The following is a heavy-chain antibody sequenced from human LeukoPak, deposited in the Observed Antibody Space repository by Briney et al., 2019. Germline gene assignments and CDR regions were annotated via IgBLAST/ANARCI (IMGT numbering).Heavy chain of an antibody. CDR3: ASLSMRYRFGEFDLDAFDI. D-gene: IGHD3-10*01. CDR2: FDPEDGET. V-gene: IGHV1-24*01. CDR1: GYTLTELS. Sequence: ASVKVSCKVSGYTLTELSMHWVRQAPGKGLEWMGGFDPEDGETIYAQKFQGRVTMTEDTSTDTAYMELSSLRSEDTAVYYCASLSMRYRFGEFDLDAFDIWGQGTMVTVSS. J-gene: IGHJ3*02.